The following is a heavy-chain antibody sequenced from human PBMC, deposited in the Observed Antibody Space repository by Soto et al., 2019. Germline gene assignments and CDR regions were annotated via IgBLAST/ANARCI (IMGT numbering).Heavy chain of an antibody. CDR3: AREWPAAGRGAFDI. V-gene: IGHV1-18*01. CDR1: GFSFSNYV. CDR2: IREYNGNT. D-gene: IGHD6-19*01. Sequence: QVQLVQSGAEVKKPGASVKVSCKAPGFSFSNYVLNWVRQAPGQGLEWMGWIREYNGNTDHARKFQGRVTMNTDSSTSTAYMELRSLRSDDTAVYYCAREWPAAGRGAFDIWGQGTMVTVSS. J-gene: IGHJ3*02.